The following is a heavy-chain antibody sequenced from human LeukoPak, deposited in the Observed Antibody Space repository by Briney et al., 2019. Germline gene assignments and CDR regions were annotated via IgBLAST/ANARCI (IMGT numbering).Heavy chain of an antibody. CDR2: ISSSSSYI. J-gene: IGHJ4*02. CDR3: AREGSSSEIPDY. D-gene: IGHD6-6*01. Sequence: GGSLRLSCAASGFTFSSYSMNWVRQAPGKGLEWVSSISSSSSYIYYADSVKGRFTISRDNAKNSLYLQMNSLRPEDTAVYYCAREGSSSEIPDYWGQGTLVTVSS. CDR1: GFTFSSYS. V-gene: IGHV3-21*01.